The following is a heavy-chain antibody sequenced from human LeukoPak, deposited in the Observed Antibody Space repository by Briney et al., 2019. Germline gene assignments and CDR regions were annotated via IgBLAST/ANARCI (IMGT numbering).Heavy chain of an antibody. J-gene: IGHJ4*02. V-gene: IGHV3-21*01. CDR3: VRDKGSGWFDY. CDR2: ISTSSGYI. Sequence: ETLSLTCAVSGGSLNSSNWWSWVRQAPGKGLEWVSSISTSSGYIYYADSVKGRFTISRDNAKNSLYLQMNSLRAEDTAVYYCVRDKGSGWFDYWGQGTLVTVSS. D-gene: IGHD6-19*01. CDR1: GGSLNSSNW.